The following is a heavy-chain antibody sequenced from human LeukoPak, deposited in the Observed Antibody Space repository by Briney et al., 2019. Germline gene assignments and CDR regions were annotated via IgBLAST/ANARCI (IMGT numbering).Heavy chain of an antibody. CDR3: ARQTPVDTAMVTSMDY. J-gene: IGHJ4*02. CDR2: IYPGDSDT. D-gene: IGHD5-18*01. V-gene: IGHV5-51*01. Sequence: GASLKISCKGSGCGFTSYWIGWLRQMPGKDLEWMGIIYPGDSDTRYSPSFQGQVTISADKSISTAYLQWSSLKASHTAMYYCARQTPVDTAMVTSMDYWGQGTLVTVSS. CDR1: GCGFTSYW.